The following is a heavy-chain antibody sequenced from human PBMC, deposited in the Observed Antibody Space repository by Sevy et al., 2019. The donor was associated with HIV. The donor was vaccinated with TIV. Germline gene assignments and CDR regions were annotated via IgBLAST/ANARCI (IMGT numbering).Heavy chain of an antibody. Sequence: GGSLRLSCTASGFNFGDYAMSWCRQAPGKGLEWIGFIRSKTYGGKTEYAASVKGRFTISRDDSNSIASLQMNSLKTEDTAVYYCARVRGTISPYYYFGMDVWGQGTTVTVSS. CDR1: GFNFGDYA. CDR3: ARVRGTISPYYYFGMDV. V-gene: IGHV3-49*03. J-gene: IGHJ6*02. D-gene: IGHD3-16*01. CDR2: IRSKTYGGKT.